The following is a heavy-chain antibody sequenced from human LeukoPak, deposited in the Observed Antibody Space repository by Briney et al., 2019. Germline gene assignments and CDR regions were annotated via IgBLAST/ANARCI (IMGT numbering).Heavy chain of an antibody. J-gene: IGHJ4*02. V-gene: IGHV4-39*07. CDR3: ARVGGWSYSRIQLWSYFDY. D-gene: IGHD5-18*01. Sequence: SETLSLTCTVSSGSISTSNYYWGWVRQPPGKALEWIGNIFYSGSTYYSPSLKSRVTISVDTSKNQFSLKLSSVTAADTAVYYCARVGGWSYSRIQLWSYFDYWGQGTLVTVSS. CDR2: IFYSGST. CDR1: SGSISTSNYY.